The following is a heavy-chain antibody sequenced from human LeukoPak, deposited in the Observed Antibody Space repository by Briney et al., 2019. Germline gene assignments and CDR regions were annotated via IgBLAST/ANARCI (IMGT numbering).Heavy chain of an antibody. Sequence: GGSLRLSCAASGFTFSSYWMSWVRQAPGKGLEWVANIKQDGSDKYYVDSVKGRFTISRDNAKNSLYLQMNSLKAEDTAVYYCARGRSGWSPYYYYGMDVWGQGTTVTVSS. V-gene: IGHV3-7*01. CDR3: ARGRSGWSPYYYYGMDV. CDR1: GFTFSSYW. J-gene: IGHJ6*02. CDR2: IKQDGSDK. D-gene: IGHD6-19*01.